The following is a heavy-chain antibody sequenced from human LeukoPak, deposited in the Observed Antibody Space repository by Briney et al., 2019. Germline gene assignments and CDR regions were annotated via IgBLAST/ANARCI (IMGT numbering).Heavy chain of an antibody. CDR1: GFTFSAYW. J-gene: IGHJ4*02. D-gene: IGHD4-23*01. V-gene: IGHV3-7*03. Sequence: QPGGSLRLSCAASGFTFSAYWMSWVRQAPGKGLEWVANIKQDGSDKYYVDSVKGRFTISRDNAKNSLYLQMNGLRAEDTAVYYCARKTVVGSYFDYWGQGTPVTVSS. CDR3: ARKTVVGSYFDY. CDR2: IKQDGSDK.